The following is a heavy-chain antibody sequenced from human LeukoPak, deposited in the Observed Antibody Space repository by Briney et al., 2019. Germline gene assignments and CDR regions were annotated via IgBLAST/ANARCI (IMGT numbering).Heavy chain of an antibody. Sequence: SETLSLTCTVSGGSISSSSYYWGWIRQPPGKGLEWIGSIYYSGSTYYNPSLKSRVTISVDTSKNQFSLKLSSVTAADTAVYYCARLSGYSSGWPFDYWGQGTLVTVSS. V-gene: IGHV4-39*07. CDR2: IYYSGST. CDR1: GGSISSSSYY. CDR3: ARLSGYSSGWPFDY. D-gene: IGHD6-19*01. J-gene: IGHJ4*02.